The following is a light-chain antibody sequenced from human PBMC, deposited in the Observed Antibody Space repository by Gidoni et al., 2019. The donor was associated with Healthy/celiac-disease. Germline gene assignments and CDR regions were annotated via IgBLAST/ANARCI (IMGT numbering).Light chain of an antibody. CDR1: SSDVGSYNL. CDR3: CSYAGSSTFVV. V-gene: IGLV2-23*02. Sequence: GTSSDVGSYNLVSWYQQHPGKAPKLMIYEVSKRPSGVSNRFSGSKSGNTASLTISGLQAEDEADYYCCSYAGSSTFVVFGGGTKLTXL. CDR2: EVS. J-gene: IGLJ2*01.